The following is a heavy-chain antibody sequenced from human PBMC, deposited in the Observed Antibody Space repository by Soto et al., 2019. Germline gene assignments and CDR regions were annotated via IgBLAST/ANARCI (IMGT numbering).Heavy chain of an antibody. CDR2: ISAYNGNT. CDR3: ARDYSSSWYGGENWFDP. CDR1: GYTFTSYG. D-gene: IGHD6-13*01. Sequence: QVQLVQSGAEVKKPGASVKVSCKASGYTFTSYGISWVRQAPGQGLEWMGWISAYNGNTNYPQKLQGRVTMTTDTSTSTAYMELRSLRSDDTAVYYCARDYSSSWYGGENWFDPWGQGTLVTVSS. J-gene: IGHJ5*02. V-gene: IGHV1-18*04.